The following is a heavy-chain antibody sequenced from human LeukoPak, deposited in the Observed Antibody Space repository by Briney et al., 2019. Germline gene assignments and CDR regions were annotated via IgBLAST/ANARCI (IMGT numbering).Heavy chain of an antibody. Sequence: PSETLSLTCTVSGGSISSSSYYWGWIRQPPGKGLEWIGSIYYSGSTYYNPSLKSRVTISVDTSKNQFSLKLSSVTAADTAVYHCARHQGDFFDYWGQGTLVTVSS. CDR2: IYYSGST. D-gene: IGHD2-21*01. V-gene: IGHV4-39*01. CDR3: ARHQGDFFDY. CDR1: GGSISSSSYY. J-gene: IGHJ4*02.